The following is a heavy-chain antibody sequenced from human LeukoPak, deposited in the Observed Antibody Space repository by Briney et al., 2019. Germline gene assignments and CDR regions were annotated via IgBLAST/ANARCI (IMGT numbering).Heavy chain of an antibody. J-gene: IGHJ4*02. V-gene: IGHV1-46*01. CDR2: INPSGGST. CDR3: ARGGREDFTYYYDSSGYPGIDY. CDR1: GYTFTSYY. Sequence: GASVKVSCKASGYTFTSYYMHWVRQAPGQGLEWMGIINPSGGSTSYAQKFQGRVTMTRDTSISTAYMELSRLRSDDTAVYYCARGGREDFTYYYDSSGYPGIDYWGQGTLVTVSS. D-gene: IGHD3-22*01.